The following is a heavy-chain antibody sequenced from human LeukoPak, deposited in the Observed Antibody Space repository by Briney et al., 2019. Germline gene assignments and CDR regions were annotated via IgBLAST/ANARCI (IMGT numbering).Heavy chain of an antibody. D-gene: IGHD3-10*01. CDR3: TSPYGSGSRANYYYYMDV. V-gene: IGHV3-73*01. CDR1: GFTFSGSA. CDR2: IRSKANSYAT. J-gene: IGHJ6*03. Sequence: PGGSLRLSCAASGFTFSGSAMHWVRQASGKGLEWVGRIRSKANSYATAYAASVKGRFTISRDDSKNTAYLQMNSLKTEDTAVYYCTSPYGSGSRANYYYYMDVWGKGTTVTVSS.